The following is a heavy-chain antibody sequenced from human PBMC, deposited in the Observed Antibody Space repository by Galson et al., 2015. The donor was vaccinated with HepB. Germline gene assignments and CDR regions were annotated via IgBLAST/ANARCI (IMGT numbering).Heavy chain of an antibody. CDR2: IYYSGST. J-gene: IGHJ6*02. V-gene: IGHV4-31*03. D-gene: IGHD3-16*01. CDR3: ARDPVSDYGPRGMDV. CDR1: GGSISSGGYY. Sequence: TLSLTCTVSGGSISSGGYYWSWIRQHPGKGLEWIGYIYYSGSTYYNPSLKSRVTISVDTSKNQFSLKLSSVTAADTAVYYCARDPVSDYGPRGMDVWGQGTTVTVSS.